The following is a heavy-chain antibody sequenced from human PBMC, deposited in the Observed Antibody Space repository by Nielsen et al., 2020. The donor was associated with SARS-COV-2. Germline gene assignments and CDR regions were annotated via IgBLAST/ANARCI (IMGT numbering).Heavy chain of an antibody. V-gene: IGHV3-30*18. D-gene: IGHD2-2*01. CDR1: GFTFSSYG. Sequence: SCAASGFTFSSYGMHWVRQAPGKGLEWVAVISYDGSNKYYADSVKGRFTISRDNSKNTLYLQMNSLRAEDTAVYYCAKDGGSCSSTSCFYYYGMDVWGQGTTVTVSS. J-gene: IGHJ6*02. CDR2: ISYDGSNK. CDR3: AKDGGSCSSTSCFYYYGMDV.